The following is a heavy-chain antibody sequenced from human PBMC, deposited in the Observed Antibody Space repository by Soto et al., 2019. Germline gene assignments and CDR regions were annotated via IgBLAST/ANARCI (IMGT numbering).Heavy chain of an antibody. CDR2: IYYSGST. D-gene: IGHD2-2*02. CDR1: GGSISSSSYY. V-gene: IGHV4-39*01. J-gene: IGHJ6*03. CDR3: ARRGACGSSTSCYRYYYYMDV. Sequence: QLQLQESGPGLVKPSETLSLTCTVSGGSISSSSYYWGWIRQPPGKGLEWIGSIYYSGSTYYNPSLKSRVTISVDTSKNQFSLKLSSVTAAYTAVYYCARRGACGSSTSCYRYYYYMDVWGKGTTVTVSS.